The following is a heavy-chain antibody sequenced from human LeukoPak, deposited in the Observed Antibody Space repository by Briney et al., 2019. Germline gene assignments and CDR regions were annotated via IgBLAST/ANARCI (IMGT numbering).Heavy chain of an antibody. J-gene: IGHJ5*02. V-gene: IGHV1-24*01. CDR1: GYTLTELS. Sequence: ASVTVSCKVSGYTLTELSMHWVRQAPGKGLEWMGGFDPEDGETIYAQKFQGRVTMTEDTSTDTAYMELSSLRSEGTAVYYCATSRTAFDQGLYSARWFDPGGQGTLVTVSS. D-gene: IGHD2-21*01. CDR3: ATSRTAFDQGLYSARWFDP. CDR2: FDPEDGET.